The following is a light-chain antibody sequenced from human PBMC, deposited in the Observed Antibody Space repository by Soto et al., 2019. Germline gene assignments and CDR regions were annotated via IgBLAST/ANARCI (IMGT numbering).Light chain of an antibody. CDR2: FNSDGSH. V-gene: IGLV4-69*01. CDR1: SGHSSYA. Sequence: QSVLTKSPSASASLGASVKLTCTLSSGHSSYAIAWHQQQPEKGPRYLMKFNSDGSHSKGDGIPDRFSGSSSGAERYLTISSLQSEDEADYYCQTWGTGILVFGGGTKVTVL. CDR3: QTWGTGILV. J-gene: IGLJ2*01.